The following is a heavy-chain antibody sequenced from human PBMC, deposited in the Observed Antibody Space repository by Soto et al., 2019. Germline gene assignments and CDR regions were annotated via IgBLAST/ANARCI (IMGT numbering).Heavy chain of an antibody. V-gene: IGHV3-74*01. CDR2: INSDGSST. CDR1: GFTFSSYW. CDR3: AVAVAGPTAIGY. J-gene: IGHJ4*02. Sequence: EVQLVESGGGLVQPGGSLRLSCAASGFTFSSYWMHWVRQAPGKGLVWVSRINSDGSSTSYADSVKGRFTISRDNAKNTLYLQVHSLRAEDTAVYYCAVAVAGPTAIGYWGQGTLVTVSS. D-gene: IGHD6-19*01.